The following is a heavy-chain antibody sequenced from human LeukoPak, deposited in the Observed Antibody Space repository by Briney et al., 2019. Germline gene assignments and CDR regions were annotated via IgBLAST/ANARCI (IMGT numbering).Heavy chain of an antibody. D-gene: IGHD1-26*01. V-gene: IGHV3-7*01. CDR3: AKDGDGATSFDY. CDR1: GFTFSSYW. J-gene: IGHJ4*02. Sequence: GGSLRLSCAASGFTFSSYWMSWVRQAPGKGLEWVANIKQDGSEKYYVDSVKGRFTISRDNSKNTLYLQMNSLRAEDTAVYYCAKDGDGATSFDYWGQGTLVTVSS. CDR2: IKQDGSEK.